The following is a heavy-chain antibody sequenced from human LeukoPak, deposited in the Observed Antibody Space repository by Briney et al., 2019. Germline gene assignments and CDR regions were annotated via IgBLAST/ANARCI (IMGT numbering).Heavy chain of an antibody. CDR1: EFTFSDDW. V-gene: IGHV3-15*01. CDR2: IKSKTDGGTT. CDR3: STGAF. Sequence: GGSLRLSCAASEFTFSDDWMSWVRQAPGKGLEWIGRIKSKTDGGTTDYAAPGKGRFTISRDDSKNLLYLQMKSVKTDGTGVYYCSTGAFWGRGPRVPVSS. J-gene: IGHJ4*02.